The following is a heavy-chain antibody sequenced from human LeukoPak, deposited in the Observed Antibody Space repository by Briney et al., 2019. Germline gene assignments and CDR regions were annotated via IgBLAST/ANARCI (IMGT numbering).Heavy chain of an antibody. CDR1: GFTFSSYG. Sequence: PGRSLILSCAASGFTFSSYGMHWVRQAPGKGLEWVAVIWYDGSNKYYADYVNGRTTISRDNFKNALYLQMNSLRAEDTAVYYCARDGEIVVVPAATYNWNSLDIWGQGTMVTVSS. D-gene: IGHD2-2*01. CDR2: IWYDGSNK. V-gene: IGHV3-33*01. J-gene: IGHJ3*02. CDR3: ARDGEIVVVPAATYNWNSLDI.